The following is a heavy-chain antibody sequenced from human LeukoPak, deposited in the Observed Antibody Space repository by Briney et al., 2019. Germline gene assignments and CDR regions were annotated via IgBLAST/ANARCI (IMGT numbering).Heavy chain of an antibody. J-gene: IGHJ4*02. Sequence: GGSLRLSCAASGFTFSSYWMHWVRQAPGKGLVWVSHINTDGSSTTYADSVKGRLTISRDNAKNTLYLQMNSLRPEDTAVYYCARSGGSSSLGYWGQGTLVTVSS. CDR2: INTDGSST. V-gene: IGHV3-74*01. CDR1: GFTFSSYW. D-gene: IGHD6-6*01. CDR3: ARSGGSSSLGY.